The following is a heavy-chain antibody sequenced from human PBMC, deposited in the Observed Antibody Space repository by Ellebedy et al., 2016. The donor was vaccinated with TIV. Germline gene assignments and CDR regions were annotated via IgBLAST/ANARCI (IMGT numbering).Heavy chain of an antibody. CDR1: GFTFSSYG. V-gene: IGHV3-33*01. D-gene: IGHD3-22*01. Sequence: GGSLRLSCAASGFTFSSYGMHRVRQTPGKGLEWVAVSWYDGTNKYYADSVKGRFTISRDNSKNTLYLQMNSLRAEDTAVYYCAREDIYDSSGYHAFDIWGQGTMVTFSS. J-gene: IGHJ3*02. CDR3: AREDIYDSSGYHAFDI. CDR2: SWYDGTNK.